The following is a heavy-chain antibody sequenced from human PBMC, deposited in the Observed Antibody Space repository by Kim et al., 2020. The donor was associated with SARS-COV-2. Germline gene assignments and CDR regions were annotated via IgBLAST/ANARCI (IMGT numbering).Heavy chain of an antibody. Sequence: GGSLRLSCAASGFTFSSYAMHWVRQAPGKGLEWVAVISYDGSNKYYADSVKGRFTISRDNSKNTLYLQMNSLRAEDTAVYYCARGRIAARRGTTSGYYFDYWGQGTLVTVSS. CDR2: ISYDGSNK. CDR1: GFTFSSYA. J-gene: IGHJ4*02. CDR3: ARGRIAARRGTTSGYYFDY. V-gene: IGHV3-30-3*01. D-gene: IGHD6-6*01.